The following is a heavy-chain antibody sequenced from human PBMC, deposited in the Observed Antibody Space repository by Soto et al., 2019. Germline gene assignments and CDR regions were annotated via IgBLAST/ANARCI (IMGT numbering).Heavy chain of an antibody. J-gene: IGHJ4*02. V-gene: IGHV4-4*08. Sequence: SETLSLTCTVSGGSISTSYCSWIRQPPGKGLQWIGQIYGGGSTKYNPSLKSRVTLSVDTSKNQFSLKLSSVSAADTAVYYCARNFGSISWYLFDSWGQGGLVTVSS. CDR1: GGSISTSY. CDR2: IYGGGST. D-gene: IGHD6-13*01. CDR3: ARNFGSISWYLFDS.